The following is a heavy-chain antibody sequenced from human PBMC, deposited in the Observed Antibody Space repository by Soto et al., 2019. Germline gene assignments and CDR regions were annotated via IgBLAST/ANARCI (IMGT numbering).Heavy chain of an antibody. D-gene: IGHD3-3*01. CDR1: GYAFTSYG. CDR2: ISAYNGNT. J-gene: IGHJ3*02. V-gene: IGHV1-18*01. Sequence: ASVKVSCKASGYAFTSYGISWVRQAPGQGLEWMGWISAYNGNTNYAQKLQGRVTMTTDTSTSTAYMELRSLRSDDTAVYYCARDANDFWSGYLCAFDIWGEGTMRTASS. CDR3: ARDANDFWSGYLCAFDI.